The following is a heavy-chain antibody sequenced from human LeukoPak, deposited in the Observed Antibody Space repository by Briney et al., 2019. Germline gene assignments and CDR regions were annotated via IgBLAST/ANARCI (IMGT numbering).Heavy chain of an antibody. J-gene: IGHJ4*02. CDR3: ARDYSIAVAGFHFDY. D-gene: IGHD6-19*01. CDR1: GFTFSSYS. Sequence: KPGGSLRLSCAASGFTFSSYSMNWVRQAPGKGLEWVSSISSSISYIYYADSVKGRFTISRDNAKNSLYLQMNSLRAEDTAVYYCARDYSIAVAGFHFDYWGQGTLVTVSS. CDR2: ISSSISYI. V-gene: IGHV3-21*01.